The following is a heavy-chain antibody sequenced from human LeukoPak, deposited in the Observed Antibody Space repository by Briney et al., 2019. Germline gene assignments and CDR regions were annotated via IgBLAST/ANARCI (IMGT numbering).Heavy chain of an antibody. J-gene: IGHJ4*02. Sequence: GGSLRLSCAASGFTFSSYSMSWVRQAPGKGLEWVSAISGSGGSTYYADSVKGRFTISRDNSKNTLYLQMNSLRAEDTAVYYCVGLTTVTKYYFDYWGQGTLVTVSS. CDR1: GFTFSSYS. CDR3: VGLTTVTKYYFDY. V-gene: IGHV3-23*01. CDR2: ISGSGGST. D-gene: IGHD4-17*01.